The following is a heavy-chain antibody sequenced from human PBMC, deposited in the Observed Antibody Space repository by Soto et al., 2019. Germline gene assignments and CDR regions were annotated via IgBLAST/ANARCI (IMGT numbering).Heavy chain of an antibody. CDR3: ARIGSSSWTYDY. Sequence: QVQLVESGGGLVKPGGSLRLSCAASGFTFSDYYMTWIRQAPGKGLEYISYISSSTSYTNYAVSVKGRFTISRDNAKNSLYLQMNSLRADDTAVYYCARIGSSSWTYDYWRQGTLVTVSS. D-gene: IGHD6-13*01. CDR1: GFTFSDYY. J-gene: IGHJ4*02. V-gene: IGHV3-11*05. CDR2: ISSSTSYT.